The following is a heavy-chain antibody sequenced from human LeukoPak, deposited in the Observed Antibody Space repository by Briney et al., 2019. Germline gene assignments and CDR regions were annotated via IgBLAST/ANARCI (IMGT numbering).Heavy chain of an antibody. Sequence: SETLSLTCTVSGGSISSSSYYWGWIRQPPGKGLEWIGSIYYSGSTYYNPSLKSRVTISVDKSKNQFSLKLSSVTAADTAVYYCARRITMVRGVPLYYYYYMDVWGKGTTVTISS. CDR2: IYYSGST. CDR1: GGSISSSSYY. CDR3: ARRITMVRGVPLYYYYYMDV. J-gene: IGHJ6*03. V-gene: IGHV4-39*07. D-gene: IGHD3-10*01.